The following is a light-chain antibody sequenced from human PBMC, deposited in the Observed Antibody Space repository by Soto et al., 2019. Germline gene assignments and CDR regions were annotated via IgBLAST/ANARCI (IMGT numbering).Light chain of an antibody. CDR2: EGS. V-gene: IGLV2-18*02. J-gene: IGLJ1*01. CDR3: YSSTSSNTYV. Sequence: QSALTQPPSVSGSPGQSVTISCTGTSSDVGSYNNVSWYQQPPGTAPKVMIYEGSNRPSGVPDRFSGSKSSTTSSLTISGPEEEDEADYYSYSSTSSNTYVFGSGTKVTVL. CDR1: SSDVGSYNN.